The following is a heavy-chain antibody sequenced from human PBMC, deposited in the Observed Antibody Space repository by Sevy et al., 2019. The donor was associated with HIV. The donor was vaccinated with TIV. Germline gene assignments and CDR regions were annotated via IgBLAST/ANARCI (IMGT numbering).Heavy chain of an antibody. CDR3: AKDVRGGPATGRGDY. CDR2: ISYNGSNE. J-gene: IGHJ4*02. D-gene: IGHD1-1*01. CDR1: GFTFSSYG. Sequence: GGSLRLSCVASGFTFSSYGMHWVRQAPGKGLECVALISYNGSNEYYADSVKGRFTISRDNSKNTLHLQMSGLRTGDTAVYYCAKDVRGGPATGRGDYWGQGTLVTVSS. V-gene: IGHV3-30*18.